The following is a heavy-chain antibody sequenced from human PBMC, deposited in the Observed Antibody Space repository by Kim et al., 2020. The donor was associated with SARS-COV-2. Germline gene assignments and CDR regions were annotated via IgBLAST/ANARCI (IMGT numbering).Heavy chain of an antibody. Sequence: YYVDSVKGRFTISRDNAKTSLYLQMNSLRAEDTAVYYCARGEEIKDIATAWGQGTLVTVSS. D-gene: IGHD2-15*01. J-gene: IGHJ5*02. CDR3: ARGEEIKDIATA. V-gene: IGHV3-7*01.